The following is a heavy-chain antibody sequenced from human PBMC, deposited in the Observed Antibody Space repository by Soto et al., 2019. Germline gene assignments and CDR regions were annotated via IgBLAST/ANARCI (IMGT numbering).Heavy chain of an antibody. Sequence: QVQLVESGGGVVQPGRSLRLSCAASGFTFSSYGMHWVRQAPGKGLEWVAVISYDGSNKYYADSVKGRFTISRDNSKNTLYLQMNSLRAEDTAVYYCAKGSHDSPYSVRRMGDYWGQGTLVTVSS. V-gene: IGHV3-30*18. J-gene: IGHJ4*02. D-gene: IGHD2-21*01. CDR1: GFTFSSYG. CDR2: ISYDGSNK. CDR3: AKGSHDSPYSVRRMGDY.